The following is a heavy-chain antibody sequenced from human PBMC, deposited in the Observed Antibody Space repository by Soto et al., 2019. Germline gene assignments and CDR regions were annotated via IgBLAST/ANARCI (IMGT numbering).Heavy chain of an antibody. CDR1: GGSISSGDYY. CDR3: ARRSYYYDSRGYYHY. Sequence: QVQLQESGPGLVKPSQTLSLTCTVSGGSISSGDYYWSWIRQPPGKGLEWIGYIYYSGSTYYNPSLKSRVTIXXDXSXXQFALKLSSVTAADTAVYYCARRSYYYDSRGYYHYWGQGTLVTVSS. D-gene: IGHD3-22*01. V-gene: IGHV4-30-4*01. CDR2: IYYSGST. J-gene: IGHJ4*02.